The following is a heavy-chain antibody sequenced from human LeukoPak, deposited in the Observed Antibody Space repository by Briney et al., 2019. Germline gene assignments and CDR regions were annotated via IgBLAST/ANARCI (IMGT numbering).Heavy chain of an antibody. D-gene: IGHD6-25*01. V-gene: IGHV1-18*04. Sequence: SVTVSLKASGYTFTSYGINWVRQAPGQGLEWMGCISAYNSNTNNAQKLQGRVTMTTDTSTSTAYMELRSLRCDDTAVYYCAIRLPAFDYWGQGTLVTVSS. CDR3: AIRLPAFDY. J-gene: IGHJ4*02. CDR2: ISAYNSNT. CDR1: GYTFTSYG.